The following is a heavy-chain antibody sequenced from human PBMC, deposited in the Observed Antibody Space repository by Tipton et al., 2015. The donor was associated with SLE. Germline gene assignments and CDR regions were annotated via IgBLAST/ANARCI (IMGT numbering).Heavy chain of an antibody. CDR3: ARHPDIVVVQGYYYGMDV. J-gene: IGHJ6*02. CDR2: INHSGST. Sequence: TLSLTCAVYGGSFSGYYWSWIRQPPGKGLEWIGEINHSGSTNYNPSPKSRVTISVDTSKNQFSLKLSSVTAADTAVYYCARHPDIVVVQGYYYGMDVWGQGTTVTVSS. V-gene: IGHV4-34*01. CDR1: GGSFSGYY. D-gene: IGHD2-2*01.